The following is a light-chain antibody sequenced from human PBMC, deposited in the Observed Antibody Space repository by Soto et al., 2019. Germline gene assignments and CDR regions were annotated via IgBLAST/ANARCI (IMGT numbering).Light chain of an antibody. CDR3: QQRSHWPPT. V-gene: IGKV3-11*01. Sequence: EIVLTQSPATLSLSLGERATLSCRASQSVSSYLAWYQQKPGQAPRLLIYDASNRATGIPARFSGSGSGTDFTLTISSLEPEDFAVYYCQQRSHWPPTFGQGTKV. CDR2: DAS. J-gene: IGKJ1*01. CDR1: QSVSSY.